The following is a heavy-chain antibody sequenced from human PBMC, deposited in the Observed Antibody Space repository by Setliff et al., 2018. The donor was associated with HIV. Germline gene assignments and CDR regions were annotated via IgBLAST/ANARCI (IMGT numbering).Heavy chain of an antibody. CDR2: INPNNGGT. CDR1: TFLVTGYN. CDR3: AKPRIFDSFDV. J-gene: IGHJ3*01. V-gene: IGHV1-2*06. D-gene: IGHD2-15*01. Sequence: ASVKVSCQALTFLVTGYNNHWVRLAPGHGPEWLGRINPNNGGTDYAQKFQGRVTMSLDTSTNTVYLELKGLTSDDTAVYYCAKPRIFDSFDVWGPGTVVTVSS.